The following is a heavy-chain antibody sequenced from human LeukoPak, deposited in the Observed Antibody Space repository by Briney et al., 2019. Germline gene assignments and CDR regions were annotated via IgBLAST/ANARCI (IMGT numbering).Heavy chain of an antibody. J-gene: IGHJ4*02. Sequence: SETLSLTCTVSGGSISSYYWSWIRQPPGKGLEWIGYIYYSGSTNYNPSLKSRVTISVDTSKNQFSLKLSSVTAADTAVYYCAKDSPPTRYSSGWYDYWGQGTLVTVSS. V-gene: IGHV4-59*12. D-gene: IGHD6-19*01. CDR3: AKDSPPTRYSSGWYDY. CDR2: IYYSGST. CDR1: GGSISSYY.